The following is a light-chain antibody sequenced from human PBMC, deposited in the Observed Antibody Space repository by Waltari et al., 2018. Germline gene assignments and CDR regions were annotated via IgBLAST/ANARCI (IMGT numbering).Light chain of an antibody. J-gene: IGLJ2*01. Sequence: QAALPPPDVVSGSPAQPVPIICVGTSNDVGGHHCFSSYQEHPGHAPRVIIYDVSDRPSGVSDRFSGSKSGNTASLTISGLQAEDEADYYCSSQSSNDVVLFGGGTKLTVL. V-gene: IGLV2-14*01. CDR2: DVS. CDR1: SNDVGGHHC. CDR3: SSQSSNDVVL.